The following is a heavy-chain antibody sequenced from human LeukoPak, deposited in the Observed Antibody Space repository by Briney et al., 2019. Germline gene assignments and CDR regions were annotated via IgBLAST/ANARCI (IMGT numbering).Heavy chain of an antibody. CDR1: GFTFSSYE. CDR2: ISSSGSTI. CDR3: ARVLARCSGGSCYSGLYYFDY. V-gene: IGHV3-48*03. D-gene: IGHD2-15*01. J-gene: IGHJ4*02. Sequence: GGSLRLSCAASGFTFSSYEMNWVLQAPGKGLEWVSYISSSGSTIYYADSVKGRFTISRDNAKNSLYLQMNSLRAEDTAVYYCARVLARCSGGSCYSGLYYFDYWGQGTLVTVSS.